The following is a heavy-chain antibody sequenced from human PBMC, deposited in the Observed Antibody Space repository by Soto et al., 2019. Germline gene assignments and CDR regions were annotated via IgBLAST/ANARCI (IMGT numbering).Heavy chain of an antibody. CDR1: GGSISSGGYY. D-gene: IGHD6-13*01. CDR2: IYYSGST. CDR3: ARAGTQSHYYYGMDV. V-gene: IGHV4-31*03. Sequence: SETLSLTCTVSGGSISSGGYYWSWIRQHPGKGLEWIGYIYYSGSTYYNPSLKSRVTISVDTSKNQFSLKLSSVTAADTAVYYCARAGTQSHYYYGMDVWGQGTTVTVSS. J-gene: IGHJ6*02.